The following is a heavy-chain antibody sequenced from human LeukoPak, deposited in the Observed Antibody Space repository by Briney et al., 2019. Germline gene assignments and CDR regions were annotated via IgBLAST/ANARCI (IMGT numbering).Heavy chain of an antibody. CDR3: AKDPYDSRYFDY. J-gene: IGHJ4*02. CDR2: LSGSGYNT. V-gene: IGHV3-23*01. CDR1: GFTFSSHA. D-gene: IGHD3-9*01. Sequence: GGSLRLSCAASGFTFSSHALSWVRQAPGKGLEWVSSLSGSGYNTYYADSVKGLFTISRDNSKNTVCLQMNSLRAEDTAVYYCAKDPYDSRYFDYWGQGTLVTVSS.